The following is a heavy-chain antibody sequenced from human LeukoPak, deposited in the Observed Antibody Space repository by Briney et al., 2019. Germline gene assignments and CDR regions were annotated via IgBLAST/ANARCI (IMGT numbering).Heavy chain of an antibody. Sequence: SETLSLTCTVSGDSINDHYWSWIRQPPGEGLEWIAYIYSSVSTNYNPSLKSRATISIDTSKSQFSLKLTSVTAADTAVYYCASLGSSGTYYFDYWGQGTLVTVSS. CDR3: ASLGSSGTYYFDY. CDR2: IYSSVST. V-gene: IGHV4-4*09. D-gene: IGHD3-22*01. CDR1: GDSINDHY. J-gene: IGHJ4*02.